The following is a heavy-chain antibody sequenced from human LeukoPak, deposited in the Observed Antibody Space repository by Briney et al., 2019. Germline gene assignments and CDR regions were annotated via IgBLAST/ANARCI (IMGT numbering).Heavy chain of an antibody. D-gene: IGHD3-3*01. V-gene: IGHV1-18*01. CDR2: ISAYNGNT. CDR3: ARVKNYDFWSGYYTGIGYFDY. CDR1: GYTFTSYG. Sequence: ASVKVSCKASGYTFTSYGISWVRQAPGQGLEWMGWISAYNGNTNYAQKLQGRVTMTTDTSTSTAYMELRSLRSDDTAVYYCARVKNYDFWSGYYTGIGYFDYWGQGTLVTVSS. J-gene: IGHJ4*02.